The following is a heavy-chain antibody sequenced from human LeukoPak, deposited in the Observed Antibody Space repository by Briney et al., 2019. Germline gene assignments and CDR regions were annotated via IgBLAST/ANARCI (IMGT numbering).Heavy chain of an antibody. CDR2: IQNDGSNQ. D-gene: IGHD2-2*01. V-gene: IGHV3-30*02. CDR3: AKGLVVFVEFFEY. CDR1: GFRFSTYG. J-gene: IGHJ4*02. Sequence: GGSLRLSCAASGFRFSTYGMHWVRQAPGKGLEWVAFIQNDGSNQFYVDSVKGRFTISRDNSKNTIYLQMSSLRPEDSATYYCAKGLVVFVEFFEYWGQGALVTVSS.